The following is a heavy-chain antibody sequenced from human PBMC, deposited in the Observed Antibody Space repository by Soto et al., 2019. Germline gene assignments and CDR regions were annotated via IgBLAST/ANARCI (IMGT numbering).Heavy chain of an antibody. Sequence: PSQTLSLTCAISGDSVSSNSAAWNWIRQSPSRGLEWLGRAYYRSKWYNDYAVSVKSRITINPDTSKNQISLQQNAVTPEDTAVYYCARAGYYYDSRVYLYYYYYYGMDVWGQGTTVTVSS. J-gene: IGHJ6*02. V-gene: IGHV6-1*01. D-gene: IGHD3-22*01. CDR1: GDSVSSNSAA. CDR2: AYYRSKWYN. CDR3: ARAGYYYDSRVYLYYYYYYGMDV.